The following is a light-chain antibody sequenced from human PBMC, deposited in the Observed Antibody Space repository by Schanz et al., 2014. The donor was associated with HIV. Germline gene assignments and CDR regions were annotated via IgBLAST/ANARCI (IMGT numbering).Light chain of an antibody. CDR1: QSVSSSY. CDR2: GGS. CDR3: QQYGSSPGT. Sequence: EIVLTQSPATLSLSPGERATLSCRASQSVSSSYLAWYQQKPGQAPRLLIYGGSKRATGIPDRFSGSGSETDFTLTISRLEPEDFAVYYCQQYGSSPGTFGQGTKLEIK. J-gene: IGKJ2*01. V-gene: IGKV3-20*01.